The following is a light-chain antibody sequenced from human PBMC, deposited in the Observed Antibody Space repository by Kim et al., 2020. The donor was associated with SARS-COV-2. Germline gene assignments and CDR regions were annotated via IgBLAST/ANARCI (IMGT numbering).Light chain of an antibody. J-gene: IGLJ2*01. CDR2: QDT. V-gene: IGLV3-1*01. CDR3: QVWDSSTTV. CDR1: RLGDKY. Sequence: SYELTQPPSVSVSPGQTASITCSGERLGDKYVCWYQQRPGQSPVVVIYQDTNRPSGIPERFSGFNSENTATLTISGTQTIDEADYYCQVWDSSTTVFGGG.